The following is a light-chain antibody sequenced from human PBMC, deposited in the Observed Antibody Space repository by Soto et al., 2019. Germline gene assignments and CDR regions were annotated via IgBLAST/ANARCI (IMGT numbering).Light chain of an antibody. J-gene: IGKJ3*01. Sequence: DIQMTQSPCSLSASVGDRVTITCRASQSISSYLNWYQQKPGKAPKLLIYAASSLQSGVPSRFSGSGSGTDFTLTISSLQPEDFATYYCQQSYSILFTFGPGTKVDIK. CDR2: AAS. CDR3: QQSYSILFT. V-gene: IGKV1-39*01. CDR1: QSISSY.